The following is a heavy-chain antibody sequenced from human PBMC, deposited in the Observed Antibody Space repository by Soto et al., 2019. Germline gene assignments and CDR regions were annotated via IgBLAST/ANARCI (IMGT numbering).Heavy chain of an antibody. CDR1: GDSITSINYY. CDR2: ISHSGRT. CDR3: ARQVSLFGVLPRIYYFDY. D-gene: IGHD3-3*01. Sequence: QLQLQESGPGMVKPSETLSLTCTVSGDSITSINYYWGWIRQPPGRGLEWIGSISHSGRTYFNSSLKSRVAMSVETSRNEVALKLASVTAADTAVYYCARQVSLFGVLPRIYYFDYWGQGTLVPVSS. J-gene: IGHJ4*02. V-gene: IGHV4-39*01.